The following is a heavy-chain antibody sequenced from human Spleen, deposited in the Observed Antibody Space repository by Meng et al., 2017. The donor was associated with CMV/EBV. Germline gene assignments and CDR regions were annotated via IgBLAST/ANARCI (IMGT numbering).Heavy chain of an antibody. V-gene: IGHV3-23*01. CDR3: ARAQVYYFDS. J-gene: IGHJ4*02. D-gene: IGHD2-8*01. CDR2: ISGSGGST. CDR1: GFTFSSYA. Sequence: GESLKISCAASGFTFSSYAMSWVRQAPGKGREWVSAISGSGGSTYYADSVKGRFTISRDNAENPLYLQMSSLRAEDTAVYYCARAQVYYFDSWGQGTLGTVSS.